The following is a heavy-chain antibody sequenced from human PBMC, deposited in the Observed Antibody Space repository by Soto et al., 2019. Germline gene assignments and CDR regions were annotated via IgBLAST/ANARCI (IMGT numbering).Heavy chain of an antibody. D-gene: IGHD5-12*01. Sequence: QVQLVQSGAEVKKPGSSVKVSCKASGGTFSNYPISWVRQAPEQGLEWMGGIIPIFGTTNYAQKFQGRVTIIAGESTSTAYMELSSLRSEGTALHYSAREDRWLQFPSPFYCFVMVVWGQGTTVTVSS. J-gene: IGHJ6*01. V-gene: IGHV1-69*01. CDR2: IIPIFGTT. CDR1: GGTFSNYP. CDR3: AREDRWLQFPSPFYCFVMVV.